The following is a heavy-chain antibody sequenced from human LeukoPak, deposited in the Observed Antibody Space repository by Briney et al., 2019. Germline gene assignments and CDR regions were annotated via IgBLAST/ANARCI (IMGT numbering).Heavy chain of an antibody. V-gene: IGHV4-59*01. CDR3: ARVVFFGGFDP. CDR1: GGSMSTYY. Sequence: SETLSLTCTVSGGSMSTYYWSWIRQPPGKGLEWIAYVYNGGSANYNPSLKSRVSISVDTSKNQFSLKLSSVTVADTAVYYCARVVFFGGFDPWGQGTLVTVSS. CDR2: VYNGGSA. J-gene: IGHJ5*02. D-gene: IGHD3-3*01.